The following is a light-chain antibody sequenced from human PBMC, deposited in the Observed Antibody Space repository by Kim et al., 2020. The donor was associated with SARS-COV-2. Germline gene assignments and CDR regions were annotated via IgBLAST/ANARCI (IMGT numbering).Light chain of an antibody. J-gene: IGLJ3*02. Sequence: AACKRVGTPSRGQSRDAIAGDEQGEEQDPGYLMNLNSDGSQTEGDGIPERFSGSSSGAERYLTTSGRQSEDVADYYCQTWGTGIQVFGGGTKRTVL. V-gene: IGLV4-69*01. CDR2: LNSDGSQ. CDR3: QTWGTGIQV. CDR1: RGQSRDA.